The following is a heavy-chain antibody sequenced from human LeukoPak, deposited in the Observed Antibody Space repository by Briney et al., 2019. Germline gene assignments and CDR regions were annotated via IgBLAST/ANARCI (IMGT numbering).Heavy chain of an antibody. CDR1: GFTFSSYG. CDR2: IRYDGSNK. CDR3: ARQTRDYYDSSGYYYSGDY. V-gene: IGHV3-30*02. J-gene: IGHJ4*02. Sequence: GGSLRLSCAASGFTFSSYGMHWVRQAPGKGLEWVAFIRYDGSNKYYADSVKGRFTISRDNSKNTLYLQMNSLRAEDTAVYYCARQTRDYYDSSGYYYSGDYWGQGTLVTVSS. D-gene: IGHD3-22*01.